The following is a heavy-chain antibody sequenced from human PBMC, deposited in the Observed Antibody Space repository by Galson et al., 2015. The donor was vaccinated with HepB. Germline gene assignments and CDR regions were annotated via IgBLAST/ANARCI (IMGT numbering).Heavy chain of an antibody. CDR2: IYWDDDK. CDR1: GFSLSTGGVG. V-gene: IGHV2-5*02. Sequence: PALVKPTQTLTLTCTFSGFSLSTGGVGVGWIRQPPGKALEWLALIYWDDDKRYSPLLTNRLTITKDTSKNQVVLTMTDMDPEDTATYYCAHRPSQNHIAWYPNWFDPWGQGTLVTVSS. J-gene: IGHJ5*02. D-gene: IGHD3-9*01. CDR3: AHRPSQNHIAWYPNWFDP.